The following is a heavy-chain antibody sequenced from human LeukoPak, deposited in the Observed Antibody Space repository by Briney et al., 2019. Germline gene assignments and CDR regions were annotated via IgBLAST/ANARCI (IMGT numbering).Heavy chain of an antibody. D-gene: IGHD2-15*01. CDR1: GYTFTNYA. Sequence: ASVKVSCKASGYTFTNYAMNWVRQAPGQGLEWMGWINTNTGNPAYAPGFTGRLVFSLDTSVSTAYLQISSLQAEDTAVYYCARARGSLQESSLEGDPTNYWGQGTLVTVSS. J-gene: IGHJ4*02. V-gene: IGHV7-4-1*02. CDR2: INTNTGNP. CDR3: ARARGSLQESSLEGDPTNY.